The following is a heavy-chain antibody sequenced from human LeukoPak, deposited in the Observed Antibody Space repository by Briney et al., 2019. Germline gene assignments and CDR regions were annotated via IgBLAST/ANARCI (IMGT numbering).Heavy chain of an antibody. J-gene: IGHJ5*02. CDR3: AREVGYNEGSWFDP. V-gene: IGHV4-39*07. D-gene: IGHD5-24*01. Sequence: SETLSLTCTVPGGSISSSSYYWGWIRQPPGKGLEWIGSIYYSGSTYYNPSVKSLVTISVDTSKNQFSLKLSSVTAADTAVYYCAREVGYNEGSWFDPSGQGTLVTVSS. CDR1: GGSISSSSYY. CDR2: IYYSGST.